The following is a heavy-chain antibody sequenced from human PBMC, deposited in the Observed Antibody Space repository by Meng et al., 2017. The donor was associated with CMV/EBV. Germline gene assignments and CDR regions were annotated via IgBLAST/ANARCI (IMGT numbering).Heavy chain of an antibody. CDR3: AKEVVRGENWFDP. CDR1: GFSLSTSGMR. Sequence: SGPTLVKPTQTLTLTCTFSGFSLSTSGMRVSWIRQPPGKALECLSRIDWDDDKFYSTSLKTRLTISKDTSKNQVVLTMTNMDPVDTATYYCAKEVVRGENWFDPWGQGTLVTVSS. CDR2: IDWDDDK. V-gene: IGHV2-70D*14. D-gene: IGHD3-10*01. J-gene: IGHJ5*02.